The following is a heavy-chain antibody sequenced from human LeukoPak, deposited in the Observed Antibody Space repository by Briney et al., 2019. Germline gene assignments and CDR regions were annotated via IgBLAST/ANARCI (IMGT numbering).Heavy chain of an antibody. CDR2: ISYDGSNK. V-gene: IGHV3-30-3*01. D-gene: IGHD6-13*01. Sequence: GRSLRLSCAASGFTFSSYAMHWVRQAPGKGLEWVAVISYDGSNKYYADSVKGRFTISRDNAKNTLCLQMNSLRAEDTAVYYCARVVSSSWTGYYYGMDVWGQGTTVTVSS. J-gene: IGHJ6*02. CDR3: ARVVSSSWTGYYYGMDV. CDR1: GFTFSSYA.